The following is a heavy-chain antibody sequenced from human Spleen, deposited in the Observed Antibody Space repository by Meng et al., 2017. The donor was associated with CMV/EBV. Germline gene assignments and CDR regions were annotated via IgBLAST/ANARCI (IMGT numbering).Heavy chain of an antibody. CDR1: GGSISSGGFY. CDR2: IYYSGST. V-gene: IGHV4-31*03. D-gene: IGHD4-17*01. Sequence: QVQLQEAGPGLVKPSQTLSLTCTVSGGSISSGGFYWSWIRQHPGKGLEWIGYIYYSGSTYYNPSLRSRVAISIDTSKNQFSLKLTSVTAADTAVYFCARTNYGDYNWFDPWGQGTLVTVSS. CDR3: ARTNYGDYNWFDP. J-gene: IGHJ5*02.